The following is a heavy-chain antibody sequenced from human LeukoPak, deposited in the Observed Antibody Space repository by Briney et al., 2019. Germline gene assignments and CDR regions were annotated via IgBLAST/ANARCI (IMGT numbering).Heavy chain of an antibody. Sequence: PSETLSLTCTVSGGSISSSSYYWGWIRQPPGKGLEWIGTIYYSGSTYYNPSLKSRVTISVDTSKNQFSLKLSSVTAADTAVYYCARTIAVAGPRNFNWFDPWGQGTLVTVSS. D-gene: IGHD6-19*01. CDR1: GGSISSSSYY. V-gene: IGHV4-39*07. J-gene: IGHJ5*02. CDR3: ARTIAVAGPRNFNWFDP. CDR2: IYYSGST.